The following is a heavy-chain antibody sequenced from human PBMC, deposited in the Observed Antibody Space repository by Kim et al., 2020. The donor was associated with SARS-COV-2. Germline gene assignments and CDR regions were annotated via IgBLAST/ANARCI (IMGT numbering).Heavy chain of an antibody. J-gene: IGHJ6*02. CDR3: ARDLSGSPTTYYYYGMDV. Sequence: KGRFTISRDNAKNTLYLQMNSLRAEDTAVYYCARDLSGSPTTYYYYGMDVWGQGSTVTVSS. D-gene: IGHD3-10*01. V-gene: IGHV3-74*01.